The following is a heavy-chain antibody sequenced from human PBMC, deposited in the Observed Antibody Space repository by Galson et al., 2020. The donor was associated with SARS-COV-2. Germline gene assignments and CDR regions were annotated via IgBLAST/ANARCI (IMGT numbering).Heavy chain of an antibody. V-gene: IGHV3-72*01. CDR2: TRNKAKSYTT. J-gene: IGHJ6*02. D-gene: IGHD3-10*01. Sequence: GGSLRLSCAASGFTFSDHYMDWVRQAPGKGLEWVGRTRNKAKSYTTEYAASVKGRFTISRDDSKNSLYLQMNSPKTEDTAVYYCARVRGGGYYYGSGRNYGMDVWGQGTTVTVSS. CDR1: GFTFSDHY. CDR3: ARVRGGGYYYGSGRNYGMDV.